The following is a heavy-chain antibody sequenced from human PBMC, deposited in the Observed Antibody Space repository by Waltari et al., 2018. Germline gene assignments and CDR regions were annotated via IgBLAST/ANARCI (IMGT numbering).Heavy chain of an antibody. CDR2: IYYSGST. J-gene: IGHJ6*02. Sequence: QVQLQESGPGLVKPSETLSLTCTVSGGSISRYYWSSIRQPPGKGLEWIGYIYYSGSTNYNPSLKSRVTISVDTSKNQFSLKLSSVTAADTAVYYCARSRAVRGVTEFYYYYGMDVWGQGTTVTVSS. D-gene: IGHD3-10*01. CDR3: ARSRAVRGVTEFYYYYGMDV. V-gene: IGHV4-59*01. CDR1: GGSISRYY.